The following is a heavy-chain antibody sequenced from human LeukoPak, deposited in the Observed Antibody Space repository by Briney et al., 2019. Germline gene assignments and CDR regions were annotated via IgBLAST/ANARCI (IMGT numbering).Heavy chain of an antibody. J-gene: IGHJ6*02. CDR1: GGTFISYA. D-gene: IGHD3-22*01. V-gene: IGHV1-69*04. CDR2: IIPILGIA. Sequence: SVKVSCKASGGTFISYAISWVRQAPGQGLEWMGRIIPILGIANYAQKFQGRITITADKSTSTAYMELSSLRSEDTAVYYCARTPYDSSGYSRNPYYYYGMDVWGQGTTVTVSS. CDR3: ARTPYDSSGYSRNPYYYYGMDV.